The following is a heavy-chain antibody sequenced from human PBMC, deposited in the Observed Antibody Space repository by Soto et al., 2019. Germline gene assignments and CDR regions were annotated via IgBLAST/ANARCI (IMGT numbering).Heavy chain of an antibody. J-gene: IGHJ3*01. CDR3: AKMSDGWYGAFHV. D-gene: IGHD6-19*01. CDR2: ISGSGGST. CDR1: GSTFSSYA. Sequence: GGSLRLSCAASGSTFSSYAMSWVRQAPGKGLEWVSVISGSGGSTFYADSVKGRFTISRDKSKNTLHLQMNSLRAEDTALYFCAKMSDGWYGAFHVWGQGTMVTVSS. V-gene: IGHV3-23*01.